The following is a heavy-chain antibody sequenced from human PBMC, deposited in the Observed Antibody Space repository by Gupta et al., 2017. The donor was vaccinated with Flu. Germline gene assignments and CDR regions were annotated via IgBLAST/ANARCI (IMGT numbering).Heavy chain of an antibody. Sequence: MHWVRQASGQGLEWMGIINTSGGSTSYAQKFQGRVTMTRDTSTSTVYMELTRLRSEDTAVYYCSIALRDYGGKLAAASYGGQGTMVTVCS. CDR3: SIALRDYGGKLAAASY. CDR2: INTSGGST. J-gene: IGHJ4*02. D-gene: IGHD4-17*01. V-gene: IGHV1-46*01.